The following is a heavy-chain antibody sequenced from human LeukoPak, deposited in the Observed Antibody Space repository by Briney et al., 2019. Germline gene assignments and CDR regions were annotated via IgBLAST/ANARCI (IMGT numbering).Heavy chain of an antibody. CDR2: IGASGGST. V-gene: IGHV3-23*01. Sequence: GGSLRLSCATSGFTFSSYAMSWVRQAPGKGLEWVSGIGASGGSTYYADSVKGRFTISRDNSKNTLYLQMNSLRTEDTAVYYCASRKDTPHLPDYWGQGTMVTVSS. CDR1: GFTFSSYA. J-gene: IGHJ3*01. D-gene: IGHD5-18*01. CDR3: ASRKDTPHLPDY.